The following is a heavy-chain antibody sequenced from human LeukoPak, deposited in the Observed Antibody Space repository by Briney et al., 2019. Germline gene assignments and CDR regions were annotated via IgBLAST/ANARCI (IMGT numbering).Heavy chain of an antibody. Sequence: SETLSLTCTVSGGSISSSSYYWGWIRQPPGKGLEWIGSTYYSGSTYYNPSLKSRVTISVDASKNQFSLKLSSVTAADTAVYYCARLYYDFWSGSLGYFDYWGQGTLVTVSS. CDR2: TYYSGST. V-gene: IGHV4-39*01. D-gene: IGHD3-3*01. CDR1: GGSISSSSYY. J-gene: IGHJ4*02. CDR3: ARLYYDFWSGSLGYFDY.